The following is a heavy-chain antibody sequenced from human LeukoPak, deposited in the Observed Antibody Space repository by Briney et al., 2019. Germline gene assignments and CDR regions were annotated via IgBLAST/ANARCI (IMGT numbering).Heavy chain of an antibody. Sequence: KSSETLSLTCTVSGGSIRSYYWSWIRQPPGKGLEWIGYIYYSGSTNYNPSLKSRVTISVDTSKNQFSLKLSSVTAADTAVYYCARDLSGSYALDAFDIWGQGTMVTVSS. CDR1: GGSIRSYY. CDR2: IYYSGST. D-gene: IGHD1-26*01. V-gene: IGHV4-59*01. J-gene: IGHJ3*02. CDR3: ARDLSGSYALDAFDI.